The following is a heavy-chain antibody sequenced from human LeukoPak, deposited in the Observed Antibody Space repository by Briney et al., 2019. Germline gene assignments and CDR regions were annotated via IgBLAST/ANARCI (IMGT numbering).Heavy chain of an antibody. Sequence: SVKVSCKASGGTFSSYAISWVRQAPGQGLEWMGGIIPIFGTANYAQKFQGRVTITADESTSTAYMELSCLRSEDTAVYYCASYYDFWSGYYKFDYWGQGTLVTVSS. CDR3: ASYYDFWSGYYKFDY. V-gene: IGHV1-69*01. CDR1: GGTFSSYA. CDR2: IIPIFGTA. J-gene: IGHJ4*02. D-gene: IGHD3-3*01.